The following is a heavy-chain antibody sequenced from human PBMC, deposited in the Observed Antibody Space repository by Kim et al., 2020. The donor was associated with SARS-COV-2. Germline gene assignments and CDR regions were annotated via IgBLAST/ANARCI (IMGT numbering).Heavy chain of an antibody. J-gene: IGHJ5*02. CDR3: ARDDYGWGSYRYGSYNWFDP. CDR2: ISSSGSTI. V-gene: IGHV3-48*03. D-gene: IGHD3-16*02. CDR1: GFTFSSYE. Sequence: GGSLRLSCAASGFTFSSYEMNWVRQAPGKGLEWVSYISSSGSTIYYADSVKGPFTISRNNAKNSLYLQMNSLRAEDTAVYYCARDDYGWGSYRYGSYNWFDPWGQGTLVTVSS.